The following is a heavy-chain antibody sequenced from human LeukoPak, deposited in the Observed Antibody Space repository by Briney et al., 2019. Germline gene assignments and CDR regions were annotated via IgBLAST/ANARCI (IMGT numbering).Heavy chain of an antibody. V-gene: IGHV1-69*01. J-gene: IGHJ3*02. CDR1: GGTFSSYA. CDR2: IIPIFGTA. CDR3: ATVEELHIRGAFDI. Sequence: GASVKVSCKASGGTFSSYAISWVRQAPGQGLEWMGGIIPIFGTANYAQKFQGRVTITADESTSTAYMELSSLRSEDTAVYYCATVEELHIRGAFDIWGQGTMVTVSS. D-gene: IGHD1-26*01.